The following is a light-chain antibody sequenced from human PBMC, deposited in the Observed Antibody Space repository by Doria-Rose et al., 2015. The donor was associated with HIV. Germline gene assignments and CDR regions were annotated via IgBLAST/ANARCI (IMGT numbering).Light chain of an antibody. CDR3: HQYGTSWT. Sequence: EIVMTQSPGTLSLSPGEGATLSCRASQSFSSTYLAWYQQKPGQAPSLLIYDGSTSATGIPDRFSASGSGTDFTLTINRLEPEDFALYYSHQYGTSWTFGQGTKVEI. J-gene: IGKJ1*01. CDR2: DGS. CDR1: QSFSSTY. V-gene: IGKV3-20*01.